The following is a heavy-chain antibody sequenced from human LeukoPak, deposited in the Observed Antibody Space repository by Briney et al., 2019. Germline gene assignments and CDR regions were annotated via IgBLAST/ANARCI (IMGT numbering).Heavy chain of an antibody. CDR3: ARLFGEYYYDPPGY. CDR2: IYPGDSDT. V-gene: IGHV5-51*01. D-gene: IGHD3-22*01. Sequence: GESLKISCKGSGYTFSTYWIAWVRQMPGKGLEWMGIIYPGDSDTRYSPSFQGQVTISADKSFTTAYLQWSSLKASDTAMYYCARLFGEYYYDPPGYWGQGTLVTVSS. CDR1: GYTFSTYW. J-gene: IGHJ4*02.